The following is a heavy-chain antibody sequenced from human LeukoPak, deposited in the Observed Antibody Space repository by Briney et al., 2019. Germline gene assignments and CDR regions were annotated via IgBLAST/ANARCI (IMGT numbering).Heavy chain of an antibody. J-gene: IGHJ4*02. CDR1: GVSISSGNYY. D-gene: IGHD3-22*01. V-gene: IGHV4-30-2*01. Sequence: PSQTLSLTCTVSGVSISSGNYYWSWIRQPPGKGLEWIAYIYHSGSTYYNPSLKSRVTISVDTSKNQFSLKLRSVTAADTAVYYCAGKYYYDSSGYFYVDYWGQGTLVTVSS. CDR3: AGKYYYDSSGYFYVDY. CDR2: IYHSGST.